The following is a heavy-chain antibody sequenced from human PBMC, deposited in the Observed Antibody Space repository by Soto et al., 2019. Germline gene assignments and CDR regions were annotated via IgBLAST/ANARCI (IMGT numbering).Heavy chain of an antibody. CDR1: GFTFGDYA. V-gene: IGHV3-49*03. CDR3: STNYYDSRGYDNWFDP. Sequence: GGSLRLSCTASGFTFGDYAMSWFRQAPGKGLEWVGFIRSKAYGGTTVYAASVKGRFTISRDDSKSIAYLQMNSLKTEDTAVYYCSTNYYDSRGYDNWFDPGGEGTLVTVS. CDR2: IRSKAYGGTT. J-gene: IGHJ5*02. D-gene: IGHD3-22*01.